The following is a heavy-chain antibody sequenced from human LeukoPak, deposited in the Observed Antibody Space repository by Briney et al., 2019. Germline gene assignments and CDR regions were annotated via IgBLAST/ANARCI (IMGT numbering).Heavy chain of an antibody. CDR2: INHSGST. D-gene: IGHD5-12*01. CDR1: GGSFSGYY. Sequence: PSETLSLTCAVYGGSFSGYYWSWIRQPPGKGLEWIGEINHSGSTNYNPSLKSRVTISVDTSKNQFSLKLSSVTAADTAVYYCARVGGSGYSGSEEPFDYWGQGTLVTASS. V-gene: IGHV4-34*01. CDR3: ARVGGSGYSGSEEPFDY. J-gene: IGHJ4*02.